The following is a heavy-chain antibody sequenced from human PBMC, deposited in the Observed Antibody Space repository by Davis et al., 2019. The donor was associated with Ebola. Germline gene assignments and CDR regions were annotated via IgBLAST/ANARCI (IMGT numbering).Heavy chain of an antibody. CDR3: AKGGGSYGNWYFDL. CDR1: GFTFSTYA. D-gene: IGHD1-26*01. V-gene: IGHV3-23*01. CDR2: ITGSDGRT. Sequence: GESLKISCAASGFTFSTYAMSWVRQAPGKGLEWVSGITGSDGRTYCADSVKGRFTISRDNSKNTLYLQMNSLRAEDTAVYYCAKGGGSYGNWYFDLWGRGTLVTVSS. J-gene: IGHJ2*01.